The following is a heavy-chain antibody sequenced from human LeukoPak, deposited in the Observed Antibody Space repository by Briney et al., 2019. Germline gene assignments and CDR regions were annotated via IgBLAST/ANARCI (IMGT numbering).Heavy chain of an antibody. V-gene: IGHV3-30*02. CDR2: IRYDGSNK. CDR3: ARAWDGVLEWTPGHRNYYYYYMDV. J-gene: IGHJ6*03. CDR1: GFTFSSYG. D-gene: IGHD3-3*01. Sequence: GGSLRLSCAASGFTFSSYGMHWVRQAPGKGLEWVAFIRYDGSNKYYADSVKGRFTISRDNSKNTLYLQMNSLRAEDTAVYYCARAWDGVLEWTPGHRNYYYYYMDVWGKGTTVTVSS.